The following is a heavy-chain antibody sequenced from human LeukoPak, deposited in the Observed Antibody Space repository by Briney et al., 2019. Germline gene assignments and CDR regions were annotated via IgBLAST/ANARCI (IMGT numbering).Heavy chain of an antibody. J-gene: IGHJ2*01. Sequence: SETLSLTCAVSGGSISSNSYYWGWIRQPPGKGLEWIGEINHSGSTNYNPSLKSRVTISVDTSKNQFSLKLSSVTAADTAVYYCARQAKVVVVPGLLLSYWYFDLWGRGTLVTVSS. CDR1: GGSISSNSYY. CDR2: INHSGST. V-gene: IGHV4-39*01. CDR3: ARQAKVVVVPGLLLSYWYFDL. D-gene: IGHD2-2*01.